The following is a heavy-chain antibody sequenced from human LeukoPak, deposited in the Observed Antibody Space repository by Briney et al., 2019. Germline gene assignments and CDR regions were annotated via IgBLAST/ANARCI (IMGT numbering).Heavy chain of an antibody. V-gene: IGHV3-48*03. D-gene: IGHD6-13*01. CDR1: GFTFSSYE. CDR3: AREAAATFDY. J-gene: IGHJ4*02. Sequence: PGGSLRLSCAASGFTFSSYEMNWVRQAPGKELEWVSYISSSGSTIYYADSVKGRFTISRDNAKNSLYLQMNSLRAEDTAVYYCAREAAATFDYWGQGTLVTVSS. CDR2: ISSSGSTI.